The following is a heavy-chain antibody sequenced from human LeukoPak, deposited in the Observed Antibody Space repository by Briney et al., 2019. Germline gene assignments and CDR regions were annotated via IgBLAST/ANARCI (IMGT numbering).Heavy chain of an antibody. Sequence: GGSLRLSCAASGFTFSSYAMSWVRQAPGKGLEWVSGISSSGGSTYYADSVKGRFTISRDNSKNTLYLHMNSLRAEDTAVYYCAKLHYGDYVGNWGQGTLVTVS. D-gene: IGHD4-17*01. V-gene: IGHV3-23*01. CDR3: AKLHYGDYVGN. CDR2: ISSSGGST. CDR1: GFTFSSYA. J-gene: IGHJ4*02.